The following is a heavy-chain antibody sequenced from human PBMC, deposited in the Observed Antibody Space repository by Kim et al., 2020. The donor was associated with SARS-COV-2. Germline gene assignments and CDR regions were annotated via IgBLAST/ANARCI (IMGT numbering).Heavy chain of an antibody. D-gene: IGHD2-15*01. V-gene: IGHV1-3*01. CDR1: GYTFTSYA. CDR3: ARNPPRYCSGGSCYSGLAFVI. CDR2: INAGDGNT. Sequence: ASVKVSCKASGYTFTSYAMHWVRQAPGQRLEWMGWINAGDGNTKYSQKFQGRVTITRDTSASTAYMELSSLRSEDTAVYYCARNPPRYCSGGSCYSGLAFVIWGQGTMVTVSS. J-gene: IGHJ3*02.